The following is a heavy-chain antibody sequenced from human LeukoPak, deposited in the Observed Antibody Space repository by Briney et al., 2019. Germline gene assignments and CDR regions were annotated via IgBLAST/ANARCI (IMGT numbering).Heavy chain of an antibody. V-gene: IGHV3-48*01. D-gene: IGHD4-23*01. CDR3: ARVGGDSSYYYYYMDV. J-gene: IGHJ6*03. CDR1: GFTLSSYS. Sequence: PGGSLRLSCAASGFTLSSYSMNWVRQAPGKGLEWVSYISSSSSTIYYADSVKGRFTISRDNAKNSLYLQMNSLRAEDTAVYYCARVGGDSSYYYYYMDVWGKGTTVTISS. CDR2: ISSSSSTI.